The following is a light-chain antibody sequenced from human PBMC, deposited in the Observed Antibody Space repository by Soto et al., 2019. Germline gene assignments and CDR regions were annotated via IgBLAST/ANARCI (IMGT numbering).Light chain of an antibody. CDR3: CAHTTSDTYV. CDR2: EVN. V-gene: IGLV2-23*02. CDR1: SSDIGSSNL. J-gene: IGLJ1*01. Sequence: QSALTQPASVSGSPGQSITISCTGTSSDIGSSNLVSWYQQHPGKAPKLMIFEVNTRPSGVSSRFSGSKSGNTASLTISGLQAEDEADYYCCAHTTSDTYVFGTGTKLTVL.